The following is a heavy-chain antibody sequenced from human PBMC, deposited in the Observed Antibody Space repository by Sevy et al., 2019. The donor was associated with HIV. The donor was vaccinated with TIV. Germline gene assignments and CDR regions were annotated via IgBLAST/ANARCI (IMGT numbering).Heavy chain of an antibody. CDR3: ARGDYYGSLYYFDY. J-gene: IGHJ4*02. CDR2: ISSGSSYI. CDR1: GFTFSNYF. V-gene: IGHV3-21*01. D-gene: IGHD3-10*01. Sequence: GGSLRLSCAASGFTFSNYFMNWVRQAPWKGLEWVSSISSGSSYIFYADSLKGRFTISRDNAKNSLYLHMNSLRAEDTAVYYCARGDYYGSLYYFDYWGPGTLVTVSS.